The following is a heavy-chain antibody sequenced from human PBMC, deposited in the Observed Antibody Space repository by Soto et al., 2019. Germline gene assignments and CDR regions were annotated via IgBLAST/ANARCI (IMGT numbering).Heavy chain of an antibody. CDR1: GGTFSSYA. J-gene: IGHJ3*02. CDR3: ASASSMITTAFDI. V-gene: IGHV1-69*13. D-gene: IGHD3-22*01. Sequence: SVKVSCKASGGTFSSYAISWVRQAPGQGLEWMGGIIPIFGTANYAQKFQGRVTITADESTSTAYMELSSLRSEDTAVYYCASASSMITTAFDIWGQGTMVTVSS. CDR2: IIPIFGTA.